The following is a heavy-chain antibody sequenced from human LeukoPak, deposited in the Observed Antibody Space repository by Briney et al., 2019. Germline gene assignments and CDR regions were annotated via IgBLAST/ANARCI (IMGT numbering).Heavy chain of an antibody. CDR2: ISLDGSNK. V-gene: IGHV3-30*18. CDR3: AKPTYGEEIFDY. CDR1: GFIFSRYG. D-gene: IGHD3-3*01. J-gene: IGHJ4*02. Sequence: GRSQRLSCAASGFIFSRYGMHWVRQAPGKELEWVAFISLDGSNKYYADSVKGRFTISRDNSMNTLYLQMNSLRAEDTAVYYCAKPTYGEEIFDYWGQGTLVTVSS.